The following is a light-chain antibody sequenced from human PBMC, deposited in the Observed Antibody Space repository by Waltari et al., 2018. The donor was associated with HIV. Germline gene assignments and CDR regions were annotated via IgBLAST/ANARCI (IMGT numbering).Light chain of an antibody. Sequence: QSALTQPAPVSGPPGQSITISCTVTTSHAGGPIYVPWYQQHPGKAPKRMSYALSNRPSGVSNRCSGSKSGNTASLTISGLQAEDEADYYCSSYTSSSVLFGGGTKVTVL. V-gene: IGLV2-14*01. CDR1: TSHAGGPIY. J-gene: IGLJ2*01. CDR2: ALS. CDR3: SSYTSSSVL.